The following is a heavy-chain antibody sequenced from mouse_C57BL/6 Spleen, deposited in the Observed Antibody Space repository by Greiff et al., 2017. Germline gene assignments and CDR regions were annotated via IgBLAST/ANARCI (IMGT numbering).Heavy chain of an antibody. CDR1: GYTFTSYW. V-gene: IGHV1-53*01. CDR2: INPSNGGT. CDR3: ARVSSGYSYFDY. Sequence: QVQLQQPGTELVKPGASVKLSCKASGYTFTSYWMHWVKQRPGQGLEWIGNINPSNGGTNYNEKFKSKATLTVDKSSSTAYMELRSLTSEDSAVYYCARVSSGYSYFDYWGQGTTLTVSS. D-gene: IGHD3-2*02. J-gene: IGHJ2*01.